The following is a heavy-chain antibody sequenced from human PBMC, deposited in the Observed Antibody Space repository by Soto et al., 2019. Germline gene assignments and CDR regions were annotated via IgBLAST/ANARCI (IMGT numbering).Heavy chain of an antibody. CDR2: IISSSSYI. V-gene: IGHV3-21*01. D-gene: IGHD6-13*01. J-gene: IGHJ6*02. Sequence: GGSLRLSCAASGFTFSSYSMNWVRQAPGKGLEWVSSIISSSSYIYYADSVKGRFTISRDNAKNSLFLQMNSLRAEDTAVYYCARTLDSSSWIGAHYYYAMDVWGQGTTVTVSS. CDR1: GFTFSSYS. CDR3: ARTLDSSSWIGAHYYYAMDV.